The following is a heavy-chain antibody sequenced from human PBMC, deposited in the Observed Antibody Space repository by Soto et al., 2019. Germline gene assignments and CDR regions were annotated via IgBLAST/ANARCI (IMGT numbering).Heavy chain of an antibody. V-gene: IGHV1-8*01. CDR1: GYTFTSYD. J-gene: IGHJ3*02. CDR3: ARATWYYDSSGYYEDAFDT. D-gene: IGHD3-22*01. Sequence: ASLKFSCKASGYTFTSYDINWLRQATGQGLEWMGWMNPNSGNTGYAQKFQGRVTMTRNTSISTAYMELSSLRSEDTAVYYCARATWYYDSSGYYEDAFDTWGQGTMVTVSS. CDR2: MNPNSGNT.